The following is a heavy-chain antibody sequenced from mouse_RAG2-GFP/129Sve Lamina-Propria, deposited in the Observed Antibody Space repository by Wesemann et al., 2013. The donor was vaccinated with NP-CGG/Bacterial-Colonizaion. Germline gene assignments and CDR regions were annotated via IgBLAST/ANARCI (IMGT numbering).Heavy chain of an antibody. J-gene: IGHJ3*01. Sequence: EVQLQQSGAELVRPGASVKLSCTASGFNIKDDYMHWVKQRPEQGLEWIGRIDPANGNTKYAPKFQDKATITADTSSNTAYLQLSSLTSEDTAVYYCARAAWFAYWGQGTLVTVSA. CDR3: ARAAWFAY. V-gene: IGHV14-3*01. CDR2: IDPANGNT. CDR1: GFNIKDDY.